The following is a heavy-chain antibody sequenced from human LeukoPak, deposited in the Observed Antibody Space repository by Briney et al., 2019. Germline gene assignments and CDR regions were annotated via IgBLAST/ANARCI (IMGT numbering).Heavy chain of an antibody. CDR1: GYTFTSYD. Sequence: ASVKVSCTASGYTFTSYDINWVRQATGQGLEWMGWMNPNSGGTNYAQKFQGWVTMTRDTSISTAYMELSRLRSDDTAVYYCARDRRLSSSSNYYYYYGMDVWGQGTTVTVSS. J-gene: IGHJ6*02. CDR3: ARDRRLSSSSNYYYYYGMDV. CDR2: MNPNSGGT. D-gene: IGHD6-6*01. V-gene: IGHV1-2*04.